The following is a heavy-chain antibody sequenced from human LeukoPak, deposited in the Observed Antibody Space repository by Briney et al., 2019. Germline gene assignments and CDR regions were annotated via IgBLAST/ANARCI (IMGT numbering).Heavy chain of an antibody. Sequence: ASVKVSCKVSGYTLTELSMHWVRQAPGKGLEWMGGFDPEDGETIYAQKFQGRVTMTEDTFTDTAYMELSSLRSEDTAVYYCATGEVPAAIWRYYYGMDVWGQGTTVTVSS. CDR1: GYTLTELS. V-gene: IGHV1-24*01. CDR2: FDPEDGET. J-gene: IGHJ6*02. CDR3: ATGEVPAAIWRYYYGMDV. D-gene: IGHD2-2*01.